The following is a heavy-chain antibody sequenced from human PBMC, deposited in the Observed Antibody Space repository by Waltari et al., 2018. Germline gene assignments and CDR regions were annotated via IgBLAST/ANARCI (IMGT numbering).Heavy chain of an antibody. D-gene: IGHD3-22*01. J-gene: IGHJ3*02. Sequence: GSTYYNPSLKSRVTISVDTSKNQFSLKLSSVTAADTAVYYCARTYYYDSSGYDAFDIWGQGTMVTVSS. CDR3: ARTYYYDSSGYDAFDI. V-gene: IGHV4-30-2*04. CDR2: GST.